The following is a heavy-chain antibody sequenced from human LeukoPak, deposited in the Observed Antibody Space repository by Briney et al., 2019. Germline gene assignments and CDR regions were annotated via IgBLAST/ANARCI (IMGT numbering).Heavy chain of an antibody. CDR1: GLTFSDYW. CDR2: IKQDGSEK. V-gene: IGHV3-7*03. J-gene: IGHJ4*02. Sequence: GGSLRLSCAASGLTFSDYWMNWVRQAPGKGLEWVANIKQDGSEKYYVDSVKGRITISRDNAKNSVYLQMNTLRAEDTAVYYCARGGAAAGRFGYWGQGTLVTVSS. D-gene: IGHD6-13*01. CDR3: ARGGAAAGRFGY.